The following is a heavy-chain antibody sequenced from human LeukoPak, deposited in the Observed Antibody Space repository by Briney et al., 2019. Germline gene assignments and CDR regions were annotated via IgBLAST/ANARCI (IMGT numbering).Heavy chain of an antibody. D-gene: IGHD3-22*01. CDR3: ARDSLSGYYYDSSGYFDY. J-gene: IGHJ4*02. CDR1: GFTFSSYG. CDR2: IRYDGSNK. V-gene: IGHV3-30*02. Sequence: PGGSLRLSCAASGFTFSSYGMHWVRQAPGKGLEWVAFIRYDGSNKYYADSVKGRFTISRDNSKNTLYLQMNSLRSDDTAVYYCARDSLSGYYYDSSGYFDYWGQGTLVTVSS.